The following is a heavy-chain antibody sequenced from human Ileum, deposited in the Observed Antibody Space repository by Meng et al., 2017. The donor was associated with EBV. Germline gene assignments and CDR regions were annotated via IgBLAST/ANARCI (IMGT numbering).Heavy chain of an antibody. D-gene: IGHD3-10*01. V-gene: IGHV1-8*01. CDR3: ARGGGDLFGSGSYGWFDP. J-gene: IGHJ5*02. Sequence: QVKLRQLGAEVKKPRASGKVSCKASGYTFTSYDINWVRQAGGQGFEWMGWTNTNTGNTCLAQKFQGRVIMTRDISINTVFMELTDLKSEDTAVYYCARGGGDLFGSGSYGWFDPWGLGTLVTVSS. CDR2: TNTNTGNT. CDR1: GYTFTSYD.